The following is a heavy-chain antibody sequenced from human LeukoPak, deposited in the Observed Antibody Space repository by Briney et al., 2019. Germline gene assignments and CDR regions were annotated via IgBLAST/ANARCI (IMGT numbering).Heavy chain of an antibody. J-gene: IGHJ3*02. D-gene: IGHD3-22*01. CDR3: ARFQYDSSGYLPHDAFDI. Sequence: GESLKISCKGSGYSFTSYWIGWVRQMPGKGLEWMGIIYPGDSDTIYSPSFQGQVTISADKSISTAYLQWSSLKASDTAMYYCARFQYDSSGYLPHDAFDIWGQGTMVTVSS. CDR1: GYSFTSYW. CDR2: IYPGDSDT. V-gene: IGHV5-51*01.